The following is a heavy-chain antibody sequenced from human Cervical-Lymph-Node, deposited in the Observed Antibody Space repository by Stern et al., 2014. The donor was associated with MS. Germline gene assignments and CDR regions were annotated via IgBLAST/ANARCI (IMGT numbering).Heavy chain of an antibody. J-gene: IGHJ4*02. CDR1: GYIFTSYW. Sequence: EVQLVESGAEVKKPGESLKISCQTSGYIFTSYWIGWVRQRPGKGLEWVGSIYPDDSDPKYSPSFEGHVPISTDKSIRTAYLQWSSLKASDTAIYYCSRVLGYCSGSSCHARDWGQGTLVTVSS. CDR2: IYPDDSDP. D-gene: IGHD2-15*01. V-gene: IGHV5-51*03. CDR3: SRVLGYCSGSSCHARD.